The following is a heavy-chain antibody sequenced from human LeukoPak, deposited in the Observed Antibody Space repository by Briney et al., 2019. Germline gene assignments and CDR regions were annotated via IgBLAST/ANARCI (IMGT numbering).Heavy chain of an antibody. J-gene: IGHJ3*01. Sequence: GGSLRLSCAASGFTVSSNYMNWVRQAPGKGLEWVSVIYSGGSAYYADSVKGRFTISRDNSKNTLYLQMNSLRADDTAVYYCASQRRVDLGFAFNLWGQGAMVTVSS. CDR2: IYSGGSA. V-gene: IGHV3-66*04. D-gene: IGHD3-9*01. CDR1: GFTVSSNY. CDR3: ASQRRVDLGFAFNL.